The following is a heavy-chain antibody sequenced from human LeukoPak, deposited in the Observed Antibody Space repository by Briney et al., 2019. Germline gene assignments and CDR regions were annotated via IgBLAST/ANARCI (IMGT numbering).Heavy chain of an antibody. J-gene: IGHJ4*02. V-gene: IGHV4-30-4*01. Sequence: SQTLSLTCTVSGGSISSGDYYWSWIRQPPGKGLEWIGYFYYSGSTYYNPSLKSRVTISVDTSKNQFFLKLSSVTAADTAVYYCARESSYYDSSAYYLGYGTQSYFDYWGQGALVTVPS. CDR2: FYYSGST. CDR1: GGSISSGDYY. D-gene: IGHD3-22*01. CDR3: ARESSYYDSSAYYLGYGTQSYFDY.